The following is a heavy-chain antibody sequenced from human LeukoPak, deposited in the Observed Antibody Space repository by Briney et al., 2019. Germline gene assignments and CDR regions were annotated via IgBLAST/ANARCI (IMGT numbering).Heavy chain of an antibody. V-gene: IGHV3-23*01. Sequence: GGSLRLSCAASGFTFSTYAVSWVRQAPGKGLEWVSAISATGGTTYYADSVKGRFTISRDNSKNTLYLQLKSLRAEDTAIYYCAKGKVTAFLDWFDPWGQGPLVTVSS. J-gene: IGHJ5*02. CDR3: AKGKVTAFLDWFDP. CDR2: ISATGGTT. D-gene: IGHD2-21*02. CDR1: GFTFSTYA.